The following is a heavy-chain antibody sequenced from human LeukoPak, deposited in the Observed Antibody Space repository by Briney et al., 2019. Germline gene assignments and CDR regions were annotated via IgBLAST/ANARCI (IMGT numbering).Heavy chain of an antibody. V-gene: IGHV3-30*04. CDR2: ISNDGNRE. D-gene: IGHD3-3*01. Sequence: GGSLRLSCAASGFTFSSFAMDWVRQAPGKGLEWVAVISNDGNREDYADSVKGRFTISRDNAKNSLYLQMNSLRAEDTALYHCARGNDFWSPWGQGTLVTVSS. CDR3: ARGNDFWSP. J-gene: IGHJ5*02. CDR1: GFTFSSFA.